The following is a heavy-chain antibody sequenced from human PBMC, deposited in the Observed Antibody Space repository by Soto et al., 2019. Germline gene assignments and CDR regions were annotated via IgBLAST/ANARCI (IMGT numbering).Heavy chain of an antibody. Sequence: QVQVVQSGVEVRRPGSSVKVSCKASGDTFKNCVISWVRQAPGQGLEWMGGILPLFGTPDFAQRFQGRLTITTNESTTTAYMELSRLRSEDTATYYGAAELGFGKLSVVWGQGTTVIVSS. CDR2: ILPLFGTP. CDR1: GDTFKNCV. J-gene: IGHJ6*02. D-gene: IGHD3-10*01. CDR3: AAELGFGKLSVV. V-gene: IGHV1-69*01.